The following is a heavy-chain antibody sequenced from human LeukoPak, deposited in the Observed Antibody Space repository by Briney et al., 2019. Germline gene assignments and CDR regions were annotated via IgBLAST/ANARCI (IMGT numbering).Heavy chain of an antibody. J-gene: IGHJ4*02. D-gene: IGHD3-10*01. V-gene: IGHV3-30*18. CDR1: GFSFSNYG. Sequence: PGGSLRLSCVASGFSFSNYGIHWVRQAPGKGLEWVAVIGNDGRAKYYADSVRGRFTISRDNSENTLYLQMDSLRSEDTAVYYCAKEEAWGVNAFDFWGQGTLATISS. CDR3: AKEEAWGVNAFDF. CDR2: IGNDGRAK.